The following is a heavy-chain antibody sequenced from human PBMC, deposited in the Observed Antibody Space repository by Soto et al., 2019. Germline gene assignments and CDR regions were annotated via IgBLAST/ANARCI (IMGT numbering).Heavy chain of an antibody. J-gene: IGHJ4*02. D-gene: IGHD1-26*01. Sequence: ASSTSRLSVCIQAVHWRRQAQGTGLEWVAVISYDGRDKYYPDSVKGRFTISRDNSKNTLYLQMNSLRAEDTVVYYCARSAGGSSPQHDSWCKGILVTVS. V-gene: IGHV3-30*04. CDR3: ARSAGGSSPQHDS. CDR2: ISYDGRDK. CDR1: RLSVCIQA.